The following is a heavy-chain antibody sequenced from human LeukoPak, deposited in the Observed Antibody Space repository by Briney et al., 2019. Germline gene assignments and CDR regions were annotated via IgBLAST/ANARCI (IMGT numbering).Heavy chain of an antibody. CDR3: ARRLSLRFDAFAV. D-gene: IGHD3-3*01. V-gene: IGHV3-48*04. CDR2: ISYNGDTI. CDR1: GFTFSIYS. Sequence: GGSLRLSCAASGFTFSIYSMNWVRQAPGKGLEWVSFISYNGDTILYADSVKGRFTTSRDNAKNTLFLQMNSLRAGDTALYYCARRLSLRFDAFAVWGPGTVVTVSS. J-gene: IGHJ3*01.